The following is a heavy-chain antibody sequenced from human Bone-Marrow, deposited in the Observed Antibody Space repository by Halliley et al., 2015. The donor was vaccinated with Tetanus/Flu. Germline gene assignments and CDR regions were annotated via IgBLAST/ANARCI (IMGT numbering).Heavy chain of an antibody. CDR3: VTGAGWLPDY. D-gene: IGHD5-12*01. V-gene: IGHV4-59*01. J-gene: IGHJ4*02. CDR2: VYDRGGP. Sequence: GKGLEWIGYVYDRGGPNSNPSLKSRVPMSRDTSKNRFSLNLSSVTAADTAVYYCVTGAGWLPDYWGQGTLVTVS.